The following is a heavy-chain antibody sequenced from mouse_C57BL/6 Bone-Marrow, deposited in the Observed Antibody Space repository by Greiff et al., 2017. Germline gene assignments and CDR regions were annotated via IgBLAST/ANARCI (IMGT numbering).Heavy chain of an antibody. V-gene: IGHV1-82*01. J-gene: IGHJ2*01. CDR2: IYPGDGDT. D-gene: IGHD1-1*01. Sequence: VQLQQSGPELVKPGASVKISCKASGYAFSSSWMNWVKQRPGKGLEWIGRIYPGDGDTNYNGKFKGKATLTADKSSSTAYMQRSSLTSEDSAVYFCARPLGYGSSFYFDYWGQGTTLTVSS. CDR1: GYAFSSSW. CDR3: ARPLGYGSSFYFDY.